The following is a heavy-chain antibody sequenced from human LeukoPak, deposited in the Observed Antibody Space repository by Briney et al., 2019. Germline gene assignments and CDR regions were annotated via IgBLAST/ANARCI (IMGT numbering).Heavy chain of an antibody. V-gene: IGHV3-9*01. Sequence: GGSLRLSCAASGFTFSSYSMNWVRQAPGKGLEWVAGITWNGAITGYVDSVKGRFTVSRDNAKNSLFLHMNSLRTEDTAFYYCARDIAPSFESSGIDFWGQGTLATVSS. D-gene: IGHD3-22*01. CDR2: ITWNGAIT. CDR3: ARDIAPSFESSGIDF. CDR1: GFTFSSYS. J-gene: IGHJ4*02.